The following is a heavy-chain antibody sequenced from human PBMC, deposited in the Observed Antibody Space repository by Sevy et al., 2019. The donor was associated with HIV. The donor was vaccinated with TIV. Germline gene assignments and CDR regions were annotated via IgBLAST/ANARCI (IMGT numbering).Heavy chain of an antibody. V-gene: IGHV1-18*01. Sequence: GASVKVSCKASGYTFTSYGISWVRQAPGQGLEWMGWISAYNGNTNYAQKLQGRVTMTTDTSTSTAYMELRSLRSDDTAVYYCARVAYCGGDCYGNWFDPWGQGTLVTVSS. D-gene: IGHD2-21*02. CDR3: ARVAYCGGDCYGNWFDP. J-gene: IGHJ5*02. CDR1: GYTFTSYG. CDR2: ISAYNGNT.